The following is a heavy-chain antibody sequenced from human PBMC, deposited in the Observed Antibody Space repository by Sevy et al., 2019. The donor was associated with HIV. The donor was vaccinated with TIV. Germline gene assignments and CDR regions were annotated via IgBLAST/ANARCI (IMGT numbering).Heavy chain of an antibody. CDR2: ISWNSGSI. CDR1: GFTFDDYA. V-gene: IGHV3-9*01. D-gene: IGHD1-26*01. J-gene: IGHJ4*02. CDR3: AKDIGWEPQPASFDY. Sequence: GGSLRLSCAASGFTFDDYAMHWVRQAPGKGLEWVSGISWNSGSIGYADSVKGRFTISRDNAKNSLYLQMNSLRAEDTALYYCAKDIGWEPQPASFDYWGQGTLVTVSS.